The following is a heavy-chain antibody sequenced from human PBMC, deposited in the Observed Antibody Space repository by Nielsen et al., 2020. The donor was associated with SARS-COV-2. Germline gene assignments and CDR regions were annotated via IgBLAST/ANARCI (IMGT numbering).Heavy chain of an antibody. CDR2: INHSGST. V-gene: IGHV4-39*07. CDR3: ARDGYDYRYYYYGMDV. J-gene: IGHJ6*02. D-gene: IGHD5-12*01. Sequence: SETLSLTCTVSGGSVSSGSYYWSWIRQPPGKGLEWIGEINHSGSTNYNPSLKSRVTISVDTSKNQFSLKLSSVTAADTAVYYCARDGYDYRYYYYGMDVWGQGTTVTVSS. CDR1: GGSVSSGSYY.